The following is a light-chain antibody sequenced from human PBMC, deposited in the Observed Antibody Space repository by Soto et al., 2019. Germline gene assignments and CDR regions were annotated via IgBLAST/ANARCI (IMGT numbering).Light chain of an antibody. CDR1: SSNIGAGYD. CDR2: GDT. CDR3: QSYDSSLSGSV. V-gene: IGLV1-40*01. J-gene: IGLJ3*02. Sequence: QSVLTQPPSVSGAPGQRVTISCTGSSSNIGAGYDVQWYQQLPGTAPKFLIYGDTNRPSGVPDRFSGSNSGTSASLAITGLQAEDESDYYCQSYDSSLSGSVFGGGTKLTVL.